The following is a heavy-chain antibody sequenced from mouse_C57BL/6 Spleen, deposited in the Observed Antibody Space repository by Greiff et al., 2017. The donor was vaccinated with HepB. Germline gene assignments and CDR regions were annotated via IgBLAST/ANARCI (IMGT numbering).Heavy chain of an antibody. J-gene: IGHJ4*01. Sequence: EVQGVESGGGLVKPGGSLKLSCAASGFTFSSYAMSWVRQTPEKRLEWVATISDGGSYTYYPDNVKGRFTISRDNAKNNLYLQRSHLKSEDTAMYYCARALQLRLPAMDYWGQGTSVTVSS. V-gene: IGHV5-4*01. CDR3: ARALQLRLPAMDY. CDR1: GFTFSSYA. CDR2: ISDGGSYT. D-gene: IGHD3-2*02.